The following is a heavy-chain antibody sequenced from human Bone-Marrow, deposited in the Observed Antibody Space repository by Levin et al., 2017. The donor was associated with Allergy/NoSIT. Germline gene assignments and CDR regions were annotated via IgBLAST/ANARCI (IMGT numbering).Heavy chain of an antibody. J-gene: IGHJ1*01. CDR2: ISYPGTNK. CDR3: AKDHYYGSGSYYPFQH. V-gene: IGHV3-30*18. Sequence: QAGGSLRLSCAASGFPFSTYGMHWVRQAPGKGLEWVALISYPGTNKYYTDSVKGRFTISGDSSKNTLYLQMNSLRAEDTAVYYCAKDHYYGSGSYYPFQHWGQGTLVTVSS. D-gene: IGHD3-10*01. CDR1: GFPFSTYG.